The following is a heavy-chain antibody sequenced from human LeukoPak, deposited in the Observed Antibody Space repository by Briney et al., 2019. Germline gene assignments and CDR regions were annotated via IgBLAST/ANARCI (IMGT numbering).Heavy chain of an antibody. J-gene: IGHJ4*02. D-gene: IGHD2-21*01. Sequence: SQTLSLTCTVSGGSISSGSYYWSWIRQPPGKGLEWIGEINHSGSTNYNPSLKSRVTISVDTSKNQFSLKLSSVTAADTAVYYCARGPFVGSLTGWGQGTLVTVSS. CDR1: GGSISSGSYY. CDR3: ARGPFVGSLTG. V-gene: IGHV4-39*07. CDR2: INHSGST.